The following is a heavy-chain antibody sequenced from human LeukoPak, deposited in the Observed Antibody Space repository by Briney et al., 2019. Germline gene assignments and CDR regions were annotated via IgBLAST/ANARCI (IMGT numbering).Heavy chain of an antibody. V-gene: IGHV4-34*01. Sequence: PSETLSLTCAVYGGSFSGYYWSWIRQPPGKGLEWIGEINHSGSTNYNPSLKSRVTISVDTSKNQFSLKLSSVTAADTAVYYCARCLHNTSGYCSSTSCYRGYWGQGTLVTVSS. CDR3: ARCLHNTSGYCSSTSCYRGY. CDR1: GGSFSGYY. J-gene: IGHJ4*02. D-gene: IGHD2-2*02. CDR2: INHSGST.